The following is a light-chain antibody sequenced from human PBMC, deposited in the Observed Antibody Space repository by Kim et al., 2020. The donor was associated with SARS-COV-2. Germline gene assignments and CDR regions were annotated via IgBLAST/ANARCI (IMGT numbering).Light chain of an antibody. CDR1: SGYSNYK. Sequence: TLSSGYSNYKGGWYQQRPGKGPRFVMRVGTGGIVGSKGDGIPDRFSVLGSGLKRYLTIKNIQEEDESDYHCGADHGSGSNFPPRVFGGGTQLTVL. CDR3: GADHGSGSNFPPRV. CDR2: VGTGGIVG. V-gene: IGLV9-49*01. J-gene: IGLJ3*02.